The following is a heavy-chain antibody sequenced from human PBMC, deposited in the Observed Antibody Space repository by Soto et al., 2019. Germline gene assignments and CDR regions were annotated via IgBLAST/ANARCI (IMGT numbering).Heavy chain of an antibody. CDR2: IYYGGST. Sequence: QVQLQESGPGLVKPSQTLSLTCTVSGASISSGGYYWNWIRQHPGKGLEWIGYIYYGGSTYYNPSLKSRVTISVDTSKNEFSLKLSSVTAADTAVYYCARDGRGRGIAVAGRFWYFDLWGRGTLVTVSS. CDR3: ARDGRGRGIAVAGRFWYFDL. CDR1: GASISSGGYY. J-gene: IGHJ2*01. D-gene: IGHD6-19*01. V-gene: IGHV4-31*03.